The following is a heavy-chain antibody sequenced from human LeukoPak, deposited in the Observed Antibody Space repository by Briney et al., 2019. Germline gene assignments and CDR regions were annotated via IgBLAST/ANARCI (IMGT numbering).Heavy chain of an antibody. CDR1: GASFSSSAYY. J-gene: IGHJ4*02. D-gene: IGHD3-22*01. V-gene: IGHV4-61*08. Sequence: SETLSLTCSVSGASFSSSAYYWAWIRQPPGKGLEWIGYIYYTGKTNYNPSLKSRVTVSVDTSKNQFSLRLTSVTAAGTAVYYCARGYYDTSGYSNPFDYWGQGTLVTVSS. CDR3: ARGYYDTSGYSNPFDY. CDR2: IYYTGKT.